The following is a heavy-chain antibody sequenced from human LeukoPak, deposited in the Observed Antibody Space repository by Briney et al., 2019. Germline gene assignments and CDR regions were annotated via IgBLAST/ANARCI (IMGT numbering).Heavy chain of an antibody. CDR3: VRHSRVVAFDY. Sequence: SETLSLTCTVSGVSISNHYSSWIRQPPGKGLEWIGYIYYTGNTNYKPSLKSRVTISEDTSKNQVSLKLSSVTAADTAVYYCVRHSRVVAFDYWGQGNLVTVSS. V-gene: IGHV4-59*08. CDR2: IYYTGNT. J-gene: IGHJ4*02. CDR1: GVSISNHY. D-gene: IGHD2-15*01.